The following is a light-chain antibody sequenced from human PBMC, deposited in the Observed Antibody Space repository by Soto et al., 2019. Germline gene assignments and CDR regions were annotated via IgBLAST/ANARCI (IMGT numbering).Light chain of an antibody. CDR1: SLGDKF. J-gene: IGLJ3*02. V-gene: IGLV3-1*01. Sequence: SYELTQPPSVTVSPGQTASITCSGASLGDKFVCWYQQRPGQSPVLVIYQDTKRPSGIPERFSGSNSGNTATLTISGTQAMDEADYSCQAWDSGIVVFGGGTKVTVL. CDR2: QDT. CDR3: QAWDSGIVV.